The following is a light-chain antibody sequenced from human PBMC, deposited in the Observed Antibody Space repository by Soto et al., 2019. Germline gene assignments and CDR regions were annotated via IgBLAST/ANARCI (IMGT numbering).Light chain of an antibody. CDR1: QNIFSNY. CDR2: GAS. CDR3: QQRSNRRT. Sequence: EIVLTQSPDTVSVSPGERVTLSCRASQNIFSNYLAWYQQKPGQAPRLLIYGASTRATGIADRFSGGGSGTDFTLTISRLEPEDFAVYYCQQRSNRRTFGQGTKVEIK. V-gene: IGKV3D-20*02. J-gene: IGKJ1*01.